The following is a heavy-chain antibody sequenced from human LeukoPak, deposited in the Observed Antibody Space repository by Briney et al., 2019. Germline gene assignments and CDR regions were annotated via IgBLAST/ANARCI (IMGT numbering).Heavy chain of an antibody. D-gene: IGHD6-13*01. CDR3: ARGYSTSWYLWWFDP. V-gene: IGHV4-59*01. J-gene: IGHJ5*02. Sequence: SETLSLSCTVSGGSISTYYWSWIRQPPGKGLEWIGYVYYSGSTNYNPSLKSRVTISVDTSKNQFPLKLSSVTAADTAVYYCARGYSTSWYLWWFDPWGQGSLVTVSS. CDR1: GGSISTYY. CDR2: VYYSGST.